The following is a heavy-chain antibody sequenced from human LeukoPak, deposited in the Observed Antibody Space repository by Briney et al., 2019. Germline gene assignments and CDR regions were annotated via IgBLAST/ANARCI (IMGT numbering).Heavy chain of an antibody. D-gene: IGHD6-25*01. CDR1: GLTFDDYA. CDR3: AKGSEDSRERLEYDY. J-gene: IGHJ4*02. Sequence: GGPRRLSCAASGLTFDDYAMHWFRKAPGKGLDWVSLISRDGGRTYYAASGTGRFTIYRDNSKNSLYLQMNSLRTEDTALYYCAKGSEDSRERLEYDYWGQGTLVTVSS. CDR2: ISRDGGRT. V-gene: IGHV3-43*02.